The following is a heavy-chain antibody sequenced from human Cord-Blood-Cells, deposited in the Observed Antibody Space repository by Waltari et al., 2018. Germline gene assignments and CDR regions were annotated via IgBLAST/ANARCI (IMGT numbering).Heavy chain of an antibody. CDR3: ARVPSSGWHPDY. CDR1: GFTFSSYA. D-gene: IGHD6-19*01. CDR2: ISGSGGST. V-gene: IGHV3-23*01. Sequence: EVQLLESGGGLVQPGGSLRLSCAASGFTFSSYAMSWVRQAPGKGLEWVSAISGSGGSTYYADSVKGRFTISRDNSKNTLYLQMNSLRAEDTAVYYCARVPSSGWHPDYWGQGTLVTVSS. J-gene: IGHJ4*02.